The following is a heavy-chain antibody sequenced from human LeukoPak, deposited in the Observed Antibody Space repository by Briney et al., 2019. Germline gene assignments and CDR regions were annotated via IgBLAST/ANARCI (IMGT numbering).Heavy chain of an antibody. V-gene: IGHV2-5*02. J-gene: IGHJ4*02. CDR1: GFSLSTSGVG. CDR2: IYWDDDK. D-gene: IGHD3-9*01. CDR3: PHSMAIRYFDWLPSSYYFDY. Sequence: SGPTLVKPTQTLTLTCTFSGFSLSTSGVGVGWIRQPPGKALEWLALIYWDDDKRYSPSLKSRLTITKDTSKNQVVLTMTNMDPVDTATYYCPHSMAIRYFDWLPSSYYFDYWGQGTLVTVSS.